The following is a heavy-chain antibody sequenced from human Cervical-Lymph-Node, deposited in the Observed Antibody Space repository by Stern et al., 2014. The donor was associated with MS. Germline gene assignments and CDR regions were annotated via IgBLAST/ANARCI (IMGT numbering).Heavy chain of an antibody. J-gene: IGHJ5*02. D-gene: IGHD6-13*01. V-gene: IGHV1-69*01. CDR1: GGSFSTFA. CDR3: TRHQEGIAAS. Sequence: DQLVESGAEVKKPGSSVKVSCKASGGSFSTFAISWVRQAPGQGLEWLGGIIPLFGTANSAQKFQGRVTFTADESINTAYMDLRSLRSDDTAIYYCTRHQEGIAASWGQGTLVTVSS. CDR2: IIPLFGTA.